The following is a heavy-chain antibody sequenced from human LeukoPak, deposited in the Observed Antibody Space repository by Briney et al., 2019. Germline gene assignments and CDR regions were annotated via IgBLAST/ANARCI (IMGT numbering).Heavy chain of an antibody. D-gene: IGHD1-26*01. CDR3: AKGGSYWYFDL. CDR1: GGSISSYY. CDR2: IYYRGST. Sequence: SETLSLTCTVSGGSISSYYWSWIRQPPGKGLEWIGYIYYRGSTNYNPSLKSRVTISVDTSKNQFSLKLSSVTAADTAVYYCAKGGSYWYFDLWGRGTLVTVSS. V-gene: IGHV4-59*01. J-gene: IGHJ2*01.